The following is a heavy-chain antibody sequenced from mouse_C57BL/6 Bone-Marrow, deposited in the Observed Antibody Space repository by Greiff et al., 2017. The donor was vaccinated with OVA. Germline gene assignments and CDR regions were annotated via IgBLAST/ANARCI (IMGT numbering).Heavy chain of an antibody. D-gene: IGHD1-1*01. CDR3: ARKNYYGSTDY. CDR2: INPSNGGT. CDR1: GYTFTSYW. J-gene: IGHJ2*01. V-gene: IGHV1-53*01. Sequence: QVQLQQPGTELVKPGASVKLSCKASGYTFTSYWMHWVKQRPGQGLEWIGNINPSNGGTNYNEKFKSKATLTVDKSTSTAYMQLSSLTSEDSSVYYCARKNYYGSTDYWGQGTTLTVSS.